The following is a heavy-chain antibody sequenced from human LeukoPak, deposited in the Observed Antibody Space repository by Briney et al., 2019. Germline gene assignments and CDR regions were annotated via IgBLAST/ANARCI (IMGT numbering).Heavy chain of an antibody. CDR3: AKGDTS. CDR2: IRYDGSDK. CDR1: GFTFSRHG. J-gene: IGHJ5*02. Sequence: GGSLRLSCAASGFTFSRHGMHGVRQAPGKGLEWVAFIRYDGSDKYYADSVKGRFTISRDNSENTLYLQMNSLRPEDTAVYYCAKGDTSWGQGTLVTVSS. D-gene: IGHD2-21*02. V-gene: IGHV3-30*02.